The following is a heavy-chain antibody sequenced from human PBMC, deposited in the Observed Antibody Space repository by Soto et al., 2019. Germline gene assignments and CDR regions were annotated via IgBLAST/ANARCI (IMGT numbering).Heavy chain of an antibody. CDR1: GGSISSYY. V-gene: IGHV4-59*08. CDR3: ARLSAAGMR. J-gene: IGHJ4*02. D-gene: IGHD6-13*01. CDR2: IYYSGST. Sequence: QVQLQESGPGLVKPSETLSLTCTVSGGSISSYYWSWIRQPPGKGLEWIGYIYYSGSTNYNPSLKSRVTISVDTSKNQFSLKLSSVTAADTAVYYCARLSAAGMRWGQGPLVTVSS.